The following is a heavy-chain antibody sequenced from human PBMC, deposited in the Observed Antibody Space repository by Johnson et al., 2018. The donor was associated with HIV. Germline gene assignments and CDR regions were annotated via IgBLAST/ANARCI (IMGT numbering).Heavy chain of an antibody. D-gene: IGHD6-13*01. CDR1: GFTFSSWP. CDR3: ARAGYSSSWYHDAFDI. CDR2: ITNNGGST. Sequence: EVQLVESGGGVVQPGGSLRLSCAASGFTFSSWPMHWVRQAPGKGLEYVSRITNNGGSTYYINSVKGRFTISRDNSKNTVYLQMDSLRVEDMAVYYCARAGYSSSWYHDAFDIWGQGTMVTVSS. J-gene: IGHJ3*02. V-gene: IGHV3-64*01.